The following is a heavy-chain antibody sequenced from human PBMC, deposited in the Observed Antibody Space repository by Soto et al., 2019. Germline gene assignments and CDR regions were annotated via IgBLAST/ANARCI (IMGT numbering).Heavy chain of an antibody. CDR1: GFTFSSYA. CDR3: AKKKGSSGSLGY. Sequence: GGSLRLSCAASGFTFSSYAMSWVRQAPGKGLEWVSAISGSVGSTYYADSVKGRFTISRDNSKNTLYLQMNSLRAEDTAVYYCAKKKGSSGSLGYWGQGTRVTVSS. D-gene: IGHD6-19*01. V-gene: IGHV3-23*01. CDR2: ISGSVGST. J-gene: IGHJ4*02.